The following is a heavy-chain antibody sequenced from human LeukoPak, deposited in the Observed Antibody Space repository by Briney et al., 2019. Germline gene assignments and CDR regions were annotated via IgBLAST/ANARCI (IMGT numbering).Heavy chain of an antibody. J-gene: IGHJ3*02. CDR2: INAGNGNT. CDR1: GYTFTSYA. D-gene: IGHD6-19*01. Sequence: GASVKVSCKASGYTFTSYAMHWVRQAPGQRLEWMGWINAGNGNTKYSQEFQGRVTITRDTSASTAYMELSSLRSEDMAVYYCARVPSSGWYLGAFDIWGQGTMVTVSS. V-gene: IGHV1-3*03. CDR3: ARVPSSGWYLGAFDI.